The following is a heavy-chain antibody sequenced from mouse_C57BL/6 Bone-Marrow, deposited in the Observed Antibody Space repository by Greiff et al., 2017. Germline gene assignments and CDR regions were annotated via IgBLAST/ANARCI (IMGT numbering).Heavy chain of an antibody. CDR1: GYAFSSYW. CDR3: ARSPLGHGPRYYFDY. D-gene: IGHD4-1*01. V-gene: IGHV1-80*01. J-gene: IGHJ2*01. CDR2: IYPGDGDT. Sequence: QVQLQQSGAELVKPGASVKISCKASGYAFSSYWMNWVKQRPGKGLEWIGQIYPGDGDTNYNGKFKGKGTLTADKSSITAYMQLSSLTSEGSGIYDCARSPLGHGPRYYFDYWGQGTTLTVSS.